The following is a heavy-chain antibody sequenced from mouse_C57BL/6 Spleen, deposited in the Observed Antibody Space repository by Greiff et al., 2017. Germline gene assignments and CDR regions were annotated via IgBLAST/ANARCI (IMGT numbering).Heavy chain of an antibody. Sequence: EVKLMESGPELVKPGASVKIPCKASGYTFTDYNMDWVKQSHGKSLEWIGDINPNNGGTIYNQKFKGKATLTVDKSSSTAYMELRSLTSEDTAVYYCARSSLEMFAYWGQGTLVTVSA. CDR2: INPNNGGT. J-gene: IGHJ3*01. CDR1: GYTFTDYN. V-gene: IGHV1-18*01. CDR3: ARSSLEMFAY.